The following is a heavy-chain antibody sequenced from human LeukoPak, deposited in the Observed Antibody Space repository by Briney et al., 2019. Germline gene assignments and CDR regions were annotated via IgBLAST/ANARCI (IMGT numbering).Heavy chain of an antibody. Sequence: PGGSLRLPCAASGFTFNSFAMSWVRQAPGKGLEWVSAISGSEDSTNYADSVRGRFTISRDNSKNTLYLQMNSLRVEDTAVYYCAKAGMVRGVDWYYFYMDVWGKGTTVTVSS. CDR1: GFTFNSFA. D-gene: IGHD3-10*01. J-gene: IGHJ6*03. V-gene: IGHV3-23*01. CDR3: AKAGMVRGVDWYYFYMDV. CDR2: ISGSEDST.